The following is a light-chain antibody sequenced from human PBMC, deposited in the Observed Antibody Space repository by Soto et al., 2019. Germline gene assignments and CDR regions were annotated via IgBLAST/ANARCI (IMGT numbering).Light chain of an antibody. V-gene: IGKV1-39*01. CDR1: QSINLY. CDR3: QQSYRSPYT. J-gene: IGKJ2*01. Sequence: IQLTQSPSSLSASVGDSVTVTCRASQSINLYLNWYQQKPGKAPTLLIYGASTLQSGVPSRFSVGGSRTDFTPTISSLQTEDVATYYGQQSYRSPYTFGQGTKLES. CDR2: GAS.